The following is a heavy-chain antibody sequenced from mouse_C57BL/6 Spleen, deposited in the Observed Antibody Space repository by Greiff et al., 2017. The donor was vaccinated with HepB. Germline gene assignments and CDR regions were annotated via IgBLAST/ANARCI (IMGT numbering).Heavy chain of an antibody. V-gene: IGHV1-50*01. CDR3: ARGRNAY. CDR2: IDPSDSYT. CDR1: GYTFTSYW. Sequence: QVQLQQPGAELVKPGASVKLSCKASGYTFTSYWMQWVKQRPGQGLEWIGEIDPSDSYTNYNQKFKGKATLTVDTSSSTAYMQLSSLTSEDSAVYYCARGRNAYWGQGTLVTVSA. J-gene: IGHJ3*01.